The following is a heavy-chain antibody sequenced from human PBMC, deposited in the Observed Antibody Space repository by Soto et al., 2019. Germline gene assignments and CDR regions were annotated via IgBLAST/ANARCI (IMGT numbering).Heavy chain of an antibody. D-gene: IGHD3-3*01. Sequence: QTGGSLRLSCAASGFAFDDYAMHWVRQAPGKGLEWVSGISWNSGSIGYADSVKGRFTISRDNAKNSLYLQMNSLRAEDTALYYCAKGAEEWLVEYYMDVWGKGTTVTVSS. CDR2: ISWNSGSI. V-gene: IGHV3-9*01. J-gene: IGHJ6*03. CDR1: GFAFDDYA. CDR3: AKGAEEWLVEYYMDV.